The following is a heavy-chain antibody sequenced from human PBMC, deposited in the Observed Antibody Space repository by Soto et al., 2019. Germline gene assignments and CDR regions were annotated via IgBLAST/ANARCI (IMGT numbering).Heavy chain of an antibody. CDR2: IDKIATT. D-gene: IGHD7-27*01. J-gene: IGHJ5*01. Sequence: SQTLSLTCSVSGDSFSNLDYVWALILQPPGRALEYIVYIDKIATTHYNASVEILVAISVDTSKSQLSINVTYVTGADTAVYFCARGRYCLTGRCFPNWFDSWGQGALVTVSS. V-gene: IGHV4-30-4*01. CDR3: ARGRYCLTGRCFPNWFDS. CDR1: GDSFSNLDYV.